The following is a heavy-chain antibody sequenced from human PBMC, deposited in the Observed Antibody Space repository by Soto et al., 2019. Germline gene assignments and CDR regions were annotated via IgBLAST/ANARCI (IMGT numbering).Heavy chain of an antibody. CDR1: GYTFTSYG. V-gene: IGHV1-18*01. CDR2: ISAYNGNT. D-gene: IGHD3-22*01. J-gene: IGHJ3*02. CDR3: ARFQRHYDSSGSIRGDAVDI. Sequence: QVQLVQSGAEVKKPGASVKVSCKASGYTFTSYGFSWERQAPGQGLEWMGWISAYNGNTNYAQKLKGRVTMTTDTSTSKAYMERRSLRSDDTAVYYCARFQRHYDSSGSIRGDAVDIWGQGTMVTVSS.